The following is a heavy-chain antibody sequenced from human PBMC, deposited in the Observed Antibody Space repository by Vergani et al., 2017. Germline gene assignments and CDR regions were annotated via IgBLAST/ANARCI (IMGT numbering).Heavy chain of an antibody. D-gene: IGHD2/OR15-2a*01. J-gene: IGHJ6*02. CDR1: GGTFSSYA. CDR3: ALIDQTQSYYYYYGMDV. CDR2: IIPIFGTA. Sequence: QVQLVQSGAEVKKPGSSVKVSCKASGGTFSSYAISWVRQAPGQGLEWMGRIIPIFGTANYAQKFQGRVTITADESTSTAYMELSSLRSEDTAVYYCALIDQTQSYYYYYGMDVWGQGTTVTVSS. V-gene: IGHV1-69*18.